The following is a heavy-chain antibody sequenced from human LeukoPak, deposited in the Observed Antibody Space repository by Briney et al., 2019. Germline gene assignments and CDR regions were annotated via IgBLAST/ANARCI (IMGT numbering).Heavy chain of an antibody. CDR3: ARDGYDSSGYYYRPYFDY. D-gene: IGHD3-22*01. CDR2: ISSSSSYI. Sequence: PGGSLRLSCAASGFTFSSYSMNWVRQAPGKGLEWVSSISSSSSYIYYADSVKGRFTISRDNAKNSLYLQMNSLRAEDTAVYYCARDGYDSSGYYYRPYFDYWGQGTLVTVSS. CDR1: GFTFSSYS. V-gene: IGHV3-21*01. J-gene: IGHJ4*02.